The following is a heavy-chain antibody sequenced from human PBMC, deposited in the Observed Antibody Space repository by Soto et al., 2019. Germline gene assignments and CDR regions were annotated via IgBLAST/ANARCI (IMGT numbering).Heavy chain of an antibody. CDR1: GYTFTDYW. D-gene: IGHD4-4*01. J-gene: IGHJ6*02. CDR2: IYPGESDT. V-gene: IGHV5-51*01. CDR3: ARHISNVRYYYYAMDV. Sequence: XESLKVFCKWSGYTFTDYWIGLVLQLPGKGLEWMGIIYPGESDTRYSPSFQGHVTITVDKSTNTAYLQWNTLRASDTAMYCCARHISNVRYYYYAMDVWGQGTTVTVSS.